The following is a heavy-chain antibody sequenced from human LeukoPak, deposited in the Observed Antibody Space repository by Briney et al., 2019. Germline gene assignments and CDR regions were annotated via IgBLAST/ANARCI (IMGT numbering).Heavy chain of an antibody. Sequence: GGSLRLSCGASGFNFSLYGLSWVRQAPGKGLEWVSSISSRSDYIYYADSLKGRFTISRDNAKNSLYLQMNSLRAEDTAVYYCARVCGYDSSGYCTNWFDPWGQGTLVTVSS. CDR1: GFNFSLYG. J-gene: IGHJ5*02. V-gene: IGHV3-21*01. CDR2: ISSRSDYI. D-gene: IGHD3-22*01. CDR3: ARVCGYDSSGYCTNWFDP.